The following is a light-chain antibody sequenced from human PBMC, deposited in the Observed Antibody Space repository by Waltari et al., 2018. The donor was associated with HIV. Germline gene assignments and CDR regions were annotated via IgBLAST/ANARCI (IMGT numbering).Light chain of an antibody. Sequence: QSALTQPPSASGSPGQSVTISCTGTSTDVPTYNYVHLYHQHPGQAPKLLIYEVNKRPAGVPDRFAGSKSGNTASLTVSGLQADDEADYYCTSYEGKNNLVFGGGTKLTVL. J-gene: IGLJ2*01. CDR1: STDVPTYNY. V-gene: IGLV2-8*01. CDR3: TSYEGKNNLV. CDR2: EVN.